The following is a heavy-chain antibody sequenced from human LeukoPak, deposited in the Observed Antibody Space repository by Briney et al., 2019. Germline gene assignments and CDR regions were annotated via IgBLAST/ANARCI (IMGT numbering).Heavy chain of an antibody. CDR3: ARQRYYDILTGYYPYYYYYYMDV. V-gene: IGHV4-59*08. CDR2: IYYSGST. CDR1: GGSISSYY. J-gene: IGHJ6*03. D-gene: IGHD3-9*01. Sequence: SETLSLTCTVSGGSISSYYWSWIRQPPGKGLEWIGYIYYSGSTNYNPSLKSRVTISVDTSKNQFSLKLSSVTAADTAVYYCARQRYYDILTGYYPYYYYYYMDVWGKGTTVTISS.